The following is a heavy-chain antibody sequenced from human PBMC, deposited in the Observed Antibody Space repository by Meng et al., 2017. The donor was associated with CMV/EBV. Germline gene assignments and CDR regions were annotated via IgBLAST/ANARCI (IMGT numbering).Heavy chain of an antibody. J-gene: IGHJ4*02. V-gene: IGHV4-34*01. CDR3: ARGAHCSSTSCYNI. Sequence: SEILSPTCAVDGGSFSGYYWSWIRQPPGKGLEWIGEINHSGSTNYNPSLKSRVTISVDTSKNQFSLKLSSVTAADTAVYYCARGAHCSSTSCYNIWGQGTLVTVSS. CDR2: INHSGST. D-gene: IGHD2-2*01. CDR1: GGSFSGYY.